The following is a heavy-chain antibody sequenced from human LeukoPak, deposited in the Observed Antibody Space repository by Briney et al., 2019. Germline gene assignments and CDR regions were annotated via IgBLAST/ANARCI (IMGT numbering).Heavy chain of an antibody. D-gene: IGHD2-2*01. CDR2: INSNSCGT. Sequence: ASVKVSCKASGYTFTGYYMHWVRQAPGQGLEWMGWINSNSCGTNYAQKFQGRVTMTRDTSISTAYMELSRLRSDDTAVYYCARASTPGYCSSTSWPERLNWFDPWGQGTLVTVSS. V-gene: IGHV1-2*02. CDR3: ARASTPGYCSSTSWPERLNWFDP. CDR1: GYTFTGYY. J-gene: IGHJ5*02.